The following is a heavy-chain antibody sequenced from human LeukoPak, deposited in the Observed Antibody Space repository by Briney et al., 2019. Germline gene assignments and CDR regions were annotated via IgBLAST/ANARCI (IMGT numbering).Heavy chain of an antibody. D-gene: IGHD3-22*01. Sequence: GGSLRLSCAASGFTFSSNWMSWVRQAPGKGLEWVANIKQDGSEKYYVDSVKGRFTISRDKAKNSLYLQMNSLRAEDTAVYYCTRGVITRDYWGQGTLVTVSS. CDR2: IKQDGSEK. V-gene: IGHV3-7*01. CDR3: TRGVITRDY. J-gene: IGHJ4*02. CDR1: GFTFSSNW.